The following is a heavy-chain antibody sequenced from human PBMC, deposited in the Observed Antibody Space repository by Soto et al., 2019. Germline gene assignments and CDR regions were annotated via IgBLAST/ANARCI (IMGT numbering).Heavy chain of an antibody. J-gene: IGHJ3*02. CDR1: GFTFSSYW. D-gene: IGHD2-21*01. CDR3: ARGVRGAYGLDI. Sequence: EVQLVESGGGLVQPGGSLSLSCTASGFTFSSYWMHWVRQPPGKGLVWVSRMSGDGSRTNYADSVKGRFTISRDNAKNKLYLQMNCLRAGETAVYYCARGVRGAYGLDIWGQGTMVTVSS. V-gene: IGHV3-74*01. CDR2: MSGDGSRT.